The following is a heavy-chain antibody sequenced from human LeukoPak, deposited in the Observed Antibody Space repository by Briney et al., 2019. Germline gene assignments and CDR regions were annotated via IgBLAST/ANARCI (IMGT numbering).Heavy chain of an antibody. CDR2: IKSKTDGGTT. V-gene: IGHV3-15*07. CDR1: GFTVSSHY. D-gene: IGHD2-21*02. CDR3: TTLWGVVVTAIGGGNYYYGIDV. Sequence: KTGGSLRLSCAVSGFTVSSHYMNWVRQAPGKGLEWVGRIKSKTDGGTTDYAAPVKGRFTISRDDSKNTLYLQMNSLKTEDTAVYYCTTLWGVVVTAIGGGNYYYGIDVWGQGTTVTVSS. J-gene: IGHJ6*02.